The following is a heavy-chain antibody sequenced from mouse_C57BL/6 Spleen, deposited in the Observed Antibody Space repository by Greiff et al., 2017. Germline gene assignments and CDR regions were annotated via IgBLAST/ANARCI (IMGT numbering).Heavy chain of an antibody. CDR3: ARGTMIKRAYYCDY. V-gene: IGHV1-39*01. CDR1: GYSFTDYN. J-gene: IGHJ2*01. CDR2: INPNYGTT. D-gene: IGHD2-4*01. Sequence: EVQLQESGPELVKPGASVKISCKASGYSFTDYNMNWVKQSNGKSLEWIGVINPNYGTTSYNQKFKGKATLTVDQSSSTAYMQLNSLTSEDSAVYYCARGTMIKRAYYCDYWGQGTTLTVSS.